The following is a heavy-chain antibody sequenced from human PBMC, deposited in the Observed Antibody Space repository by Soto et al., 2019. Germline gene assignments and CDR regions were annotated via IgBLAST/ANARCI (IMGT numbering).Heavy chain of an antibody. CDR3: ARGRESSWYRVAFDI. D-gene: IGHD6-13*01. Sequence: QVQLVQSGAEVKKPGASVKVSCKASGYTFTSYAMHWVRQAPGQRLEWMGWINAGNGNTKYSQKFQGRVTITRDTSASTAYMELSSLRSEDTAVYYCARGRESSWYRVAFDIWGRGTMVTVSS. J-gene: IGHJ3*02. CDR1: GYTFTSYA. V-gene: IGHV1-3*01. CDR2: INAGNGNT.